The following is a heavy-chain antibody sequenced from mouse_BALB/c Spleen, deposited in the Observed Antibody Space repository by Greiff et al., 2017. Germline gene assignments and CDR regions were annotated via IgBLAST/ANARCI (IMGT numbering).Heavy chain of an antibody. V-gene: IGHV1-4*01. CDR2: INPSSGYT. Sequence: VQLVESGAELARPGASVKMSCKASGYTFTSYTMHWVKQRPGQGLEWIGYINPSSGYTNYNQKFKDKATLTADKSSSTAYMQLSSLTSEDSAVYYCAKTARAKAWFAYWGQGTLVTVSA. CDR3: AKTARAKAWFAY. CDR1: GYTFTSYT. D-gene: IGHD3-2*01. J-gene: IGHJ3*01.